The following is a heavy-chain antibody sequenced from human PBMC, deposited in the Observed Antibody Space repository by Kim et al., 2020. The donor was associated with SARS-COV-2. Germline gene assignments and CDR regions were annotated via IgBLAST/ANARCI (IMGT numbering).Heavy chain of an antibody. J-gene: IGHJ5*02. CDR2: VRSKAENYAT. D-gene: IGHD2-15*01. CDR3: VRGGSSYWFDP. V-gene: IGHV3-73*01. Sequence: GGSLRLSCAASGFTFSDSFIYWVRQASGKGLEWVGRVRSKAENYATTYAASVKGRFILSRDDSSNTAYLQMNSLKTDDTAVYYCVRGGSSYWFDPWGQGTLVTVSS. CDR1: GFTFSDSF.